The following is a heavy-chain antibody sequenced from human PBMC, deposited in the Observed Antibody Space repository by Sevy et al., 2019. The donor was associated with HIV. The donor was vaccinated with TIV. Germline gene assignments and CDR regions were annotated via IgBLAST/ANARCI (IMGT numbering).Heavy chain of an antibody. V-gene: IGHV3-53*01. D-gene: IGHD1-26*01. CDR3: ARIRVGATYDY. Sequence: GGCLRLSCAASGFTVSSNYMSWVRQAPGKGLEWVSVIYSGGSTYYADSVKGRFTISRDNSKNTLYLQMNSLRAEDTAVYYCARIRVGATYDYWGQGTLVTVSS. J-gene: IGHJ4*02. CDR2: IYSGGST. CDR1: GFTVSSNY.